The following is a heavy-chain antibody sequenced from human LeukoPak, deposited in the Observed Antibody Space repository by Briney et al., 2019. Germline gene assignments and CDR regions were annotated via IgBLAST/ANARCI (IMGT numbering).Heavy chain of an antibody. J-gene: IGHJ4*02. CDR1: GFTVSSNY. V-gene: IGHV3-21*01. D-gene: IGHD5-18*01. CDR3: ATTPAAKGKFLFDS. CDR2: IGSSSSYI. Sequence: PGGSLRLSCAASGFTVSSNYMSWVRQAPGKGLEWVSSIGSSSSYIYSGDSVKGRFTISRDNAKNSLYLRMNSLRAEDTAVYYCATTPAAKGKFLFDSWGQGTLVTVFS.